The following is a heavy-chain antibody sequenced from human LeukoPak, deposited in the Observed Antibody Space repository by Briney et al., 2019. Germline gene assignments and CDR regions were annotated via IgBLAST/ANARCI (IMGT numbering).Heavy chain of an antibody. CDR2: ISWNSGSI. CDR3: AKDISAMIVTVFDY. V-gene: IGHV3-9*01. CDR1: GFTFDDYA. J-gene: IGHJ4*02. Sequence: GGSLRLSCAASGFTFDDYAMHWVRQAPGKGLEWVSGISWNSGSIGHADSVKGRFTISRDNAKNSLYLQMNSLRAEDTALYYCAKDISAMIVTVFDYWGQGTLVTVSS. D-gene: IGHD3-22*01.